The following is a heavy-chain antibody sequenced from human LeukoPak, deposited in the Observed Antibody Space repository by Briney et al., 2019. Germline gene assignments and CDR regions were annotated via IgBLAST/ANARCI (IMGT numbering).Heavy chain of an antibody. V-gene: IGHV4-61*01. J-gene: IGHJ5*02. D-gene: IGHD4-17*01. CDR2: IYYSGST. Sequence: PSETLSLTCTVSGGSVSSGSYYWSWIRQPPGKGLEWIGYIYYSGSTNYNPSLKSRVTISVDTSKNQFSLKLSSVTAADTAVYYCARGDYGDPHHDPDFYNWFDPWGQGTLVTVSS. CDR3: ARGDYGDPHHDPDFYNWFDP. CDR1: GGSVSSGSYY.